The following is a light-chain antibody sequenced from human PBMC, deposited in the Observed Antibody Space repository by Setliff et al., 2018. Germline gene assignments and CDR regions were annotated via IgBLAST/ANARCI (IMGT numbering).Light chain of an antibody. CDR3: CAYTSSSTYV. CDR2: DVN. Sequence: QSALAQPASVSGSPGQSITISCSGTSSDVGSYDLVSWYQQHPGTAPKLIISDVNNRPSGVSNRFSGSKSGNTASLTISGLQAEDEAAYYCCAYTSSSTYVFGIGTKVTVL. V-gene: IGLV2-14*01. CDR1: SSDVGSYDL. J-gene: IGLJ1*01.